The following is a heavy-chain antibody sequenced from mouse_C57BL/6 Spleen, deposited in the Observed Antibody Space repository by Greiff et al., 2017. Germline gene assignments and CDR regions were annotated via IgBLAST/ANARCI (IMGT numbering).Heavy chain of an antibody. Sequence: VQLKQSGPELVKPGASVKISCKASGYSFTDYNMDWMKQSNGKSLEWIGVINPNYGTTSYNQKFKGKATLTVDQSSSTAYMQLNSLTSEDSAVYYCAREGDYYGSSYWYFDVWGTGTTVTVSS. CDR1: GYSFTDYN. D-gene: IGHD1-1*01. CDR3: AREGDYYGSSYWYFDV. J-gene: IGHJ1*03. V-gene: IGHV1-39*01. CDR2: INPNYGTT.